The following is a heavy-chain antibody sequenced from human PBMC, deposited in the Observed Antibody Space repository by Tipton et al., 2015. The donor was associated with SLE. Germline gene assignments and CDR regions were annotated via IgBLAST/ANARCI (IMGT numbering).Heavy chain of an antibody. V-gene: IGHV4-59*01. CDR3: TRILGRYNLGGFRVDY. D-gene: IGHD5-24*01. CDR1: GYDFAHYW. J-gene: IGHJ4*02. CDR2: IYYSGST. Sequence: QVQLVQSGAEVKKPGESLRISCKASGYDFAHYWIGWVRQMPGKGLEWIGYIYYSGSTFYNPSLKSRVTISVDTSKSQFSLMLRSVTAADTGVYYCTRILGRYNLGGFRVDYWGQGTLVTVSS.